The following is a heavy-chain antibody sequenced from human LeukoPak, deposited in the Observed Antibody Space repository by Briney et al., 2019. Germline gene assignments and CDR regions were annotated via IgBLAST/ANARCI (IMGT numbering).Heavy chain of an antibody. CDR1: GFTFSSYS. V-gene: IGHV3-21*01. J-gene: IGHJ6*03. CDR2: ISSSSSYI. CDR3: ARDAYYYYYMDV. Sequence: GGPLRLSCAASGFTFSSYSMNWVRQAPGKGLEWVSSISSSSSYIYYADSVKGRFTISRDNAKNSLYLQMNSLRAEDTAVYYCARDAYYYYYMDVWGKGTTVTVSS.